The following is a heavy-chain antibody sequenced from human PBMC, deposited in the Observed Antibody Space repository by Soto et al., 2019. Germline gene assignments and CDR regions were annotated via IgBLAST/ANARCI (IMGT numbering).Heavy chain of an antibody. CDR3: ARRGSGHTFDY. CDR2: IYDAGTT. Sequence: QVQLQESGPGLVKPSETLSLTCAVSGASVSRIGFHWGWIRQPPGQGLEWIGSIYDAGTTFYNPSLKSRVTISADTSKNHFSLRLTSVTAAYTAVYYCARRGSGHTFDYWGQGTLVTVSS. D-gene: IGHD3-10*01. CDR1: GASVSRIGFH. J-gene: IGHJ4*02. V-gene: IGHV4-39*01.